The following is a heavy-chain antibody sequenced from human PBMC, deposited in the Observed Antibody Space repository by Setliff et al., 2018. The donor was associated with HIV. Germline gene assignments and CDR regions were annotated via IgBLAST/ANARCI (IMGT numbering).Heavy chain of an antibody. Sequence: SGGSLRLSCTASGFTFGDYAMTWVRQAPGKGLEWVSSISSSSSYIYYADSVKGRFTISRDNAKNSLYLQMNSLRAEDTAVYYCARAHSGSYYFEYWGQGTLVTVSS. CDR2: ISSSSSYI. CDR1: GFTFGDYA. D-gene: IGHD1-26*01. J-gene: IGHJ4*02. CDR3: ARAHSGSYYFEY. V-gene: IGHV3-21*01.